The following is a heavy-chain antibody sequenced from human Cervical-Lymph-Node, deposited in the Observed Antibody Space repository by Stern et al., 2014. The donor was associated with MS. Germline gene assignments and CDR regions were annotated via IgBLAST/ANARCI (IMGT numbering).Heavy chain of an antibody. J-gene: IGHJ4*02. CDR1: GVTFSSYA. CDR3: AREADSSGYIFDD. CDR2: ILTIFGTA. D-gene: IGHD3-22*01. Sequence: QMQLVQSGAEVKKPGASLKVSCTASGVTFSSYAISWVRQAPGQGLEWVGGILTIFGTANSAQKFQGRVTITADESTSTAYMELSSLRSEDTAVYYCAREADSSGYIFDDWGQGTLVTVSS. V-gene: IGHV1-69*01.